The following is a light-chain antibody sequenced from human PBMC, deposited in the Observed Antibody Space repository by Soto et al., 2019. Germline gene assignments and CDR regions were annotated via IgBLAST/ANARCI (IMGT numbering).Light chain of an antibody. Sequence: QSVLTQPPSMSAAPGQKVPISCSGSSSNIGDNFVSWYQHLPGTAPKLLIFDNSQRPSEIPDRFFGTRSGTIATLAITGPQTGAEAVNYCAKWYSKRSPVVFGGGTKLTFL. J-gene: IGLJ2*01. V-gene: IGLV1-51*01. CDR3: AKWYSKRSPVV. CDR1: SSNIGDNF. CDR2: DNS.